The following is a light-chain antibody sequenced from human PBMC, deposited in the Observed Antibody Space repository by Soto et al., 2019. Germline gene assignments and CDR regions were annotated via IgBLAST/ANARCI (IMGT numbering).Light chain of an antibody. CDR3: SSYTTSSTRV. V-gene: IGLV2-14*01. CDR1: SSDIGIYKY. CDR2: EVS. J-gene: IGLJ1*01. Sequence: QSALTQPASVSGSPGQSIAISCTGSSSDIGIYKYVSWYQQHPGKVPKLIIYEVSNRPSGVSNRFSGSKSGNTASLTISGLQAEDEADYYCSSYTTSSTRVFGTGTKVNVL.